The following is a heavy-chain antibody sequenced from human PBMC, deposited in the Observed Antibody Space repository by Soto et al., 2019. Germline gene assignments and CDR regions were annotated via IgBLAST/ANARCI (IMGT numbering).Heavy chain of an antibody. Sequence: QVQLVESGGGLVKPGGSLRLSCAVSGFTFSDHYMSWIRQAPGKGLEWISYISSSGRTISYADSVKGRFTISRDNAKNSLSLQMNSLGAEDTAVYYCARRVYCSGTSCYVGHWFDPWGQGTLVTVSS. V-gene: IGHV3-11*01. CDR3: ARRVYCSGTSCYVGHWFDP. CDR2: ISSSGRTI. D-gene: IGHD2-2*01. CDR1: GFTFSDHY. J-gene: IGHJ5*02.